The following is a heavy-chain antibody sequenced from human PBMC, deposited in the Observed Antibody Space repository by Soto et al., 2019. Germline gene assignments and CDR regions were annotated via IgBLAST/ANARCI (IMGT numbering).Heavy chain of an antibody. V-gene: IGHV3-23*01. J-gene: IGHJ4*02. CDR3: AKSCWGHYYGPALDY. CDR1: GFTFNNYA. Sequence: EVQLLESGGGLVQPGGSLRLSCAASGFTFNNYAMNWVRQAPGKGLEWVSTISDSDGRTYYADSVKGRFTISTDTSKNTSSLQMSSLSAEHTALYYCAKSCWGHYYGPALDYWGEGTLVTVSS. D-gene: IGHD3-10*02. CDR2: ISDSDGRT.